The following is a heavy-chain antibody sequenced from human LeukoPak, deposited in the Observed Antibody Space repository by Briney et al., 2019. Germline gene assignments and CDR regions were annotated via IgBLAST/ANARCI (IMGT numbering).Heavy chain of an antibody. V-gene: IGHV3-30-3*01. Sequence: GGSLRLSCAASGFTFSSYAMHWVRQAPGKGLEWVAVISYDGSNKYYADSVKGRFTISRDNSKNTLYLQMNSLRAEDTAVYYCARDPPTWDWNWRGPTGGAFDIWGQGTMVTVSS. CDR2: ISYDGSNK. D-gene: IGHD1-7*01. J-gene: IGHJ3*02. CDR1: GFTFSSYA. CDR3: ARDPPTWDWNWRGPTGGAFDI.